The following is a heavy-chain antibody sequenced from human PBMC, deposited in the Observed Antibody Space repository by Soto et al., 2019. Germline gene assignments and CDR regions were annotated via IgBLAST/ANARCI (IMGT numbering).Heavy chain of an antibody. Sequence: SETLSLTCAVYGGSFSGYYWSWIRQPPGKGLEWIGEINHSGSTNYNPSLKSRVTISVDTSKNQFSLKLSSVTAADTAVYYCARGSRGVVRGVKRAFDIWGQGTMVTVSS. V-gene: IGHV4-34*01. CDR3: ARGSRGVVRGVKRAFDI. CDR2: INHSGST. D-gene: IGHD3-10*01. CDR1: GGSFSGYY. J-gene: IGHJ3*02.